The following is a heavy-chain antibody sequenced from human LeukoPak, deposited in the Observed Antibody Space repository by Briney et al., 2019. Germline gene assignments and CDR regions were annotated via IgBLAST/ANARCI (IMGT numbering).Heavy chain of an antibody. D-gene: IGHD3-10*01. Sequence: GGSLRLSCAASGFSFGTNAMHRVRQAPGKGLEWVAVTSYDGIHKYYADSVKGRFTISRDTAKNTLYLQMNSLRAEDSAVYYCARDNTYGSGTKDWGQGTLVTVSS. V-gene: IGHV3-30-3*01. CDR2: TSYDGIHK. CDR1: GFSFGTNA. CDR3: ARDNTYGSGTKD. J-gene: IGHJ4*02.